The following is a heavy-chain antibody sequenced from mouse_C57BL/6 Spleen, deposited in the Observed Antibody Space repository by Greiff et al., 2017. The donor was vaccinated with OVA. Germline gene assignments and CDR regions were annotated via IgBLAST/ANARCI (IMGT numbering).Heavy chain of an antibody. CDR3: ARNRDYGSSLDV. D-gene: IGHD1-1*01. J-gene: IGHJ1*03. CDR2: IWSGGST. Sequence: QVQLKQSGPGLVQPSQSLSITCTVSGFSLTSYGVHWVRQSPGKGLEWLGVIWSGGSTDYNAAFISRLSISKDNSKSQVFFKMNSLQADDTAIYYCARNRDYGSSLDVWGTGTTGTVSS. V-gene: IGHV2-2*01. CDR1: GFSLTSYG.